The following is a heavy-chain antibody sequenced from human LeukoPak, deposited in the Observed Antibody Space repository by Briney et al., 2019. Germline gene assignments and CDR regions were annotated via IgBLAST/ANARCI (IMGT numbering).Heavy chain of an antibody. CDR2: ISSSSSSYI. V-gene: IGHV3-21*01. J-gene: IGHJ5*02. Sequence: GGSLRLSCAASGFTFSSYSMNWVRQAPGKGLEWVSSISSSSSSYIYYADSVKGRFTISRDNAKNSLYLQMNSLRAEDTAVYYCARAGVVPAASNPNWFDPWGQGTLVTVSS. D-gene: IGHD2-2*01. CDR1: GFTFSSYS. CDR3: ARAGVVPAASNPNWFDP.